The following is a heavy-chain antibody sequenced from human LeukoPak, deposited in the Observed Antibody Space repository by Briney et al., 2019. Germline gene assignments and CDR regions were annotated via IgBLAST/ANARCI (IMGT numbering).Heavy chain of an antibody. CDR2: IIPIFGTA. CDR3: AGYYDSSGYHPAVDY. V-gene: IGHV1-69*13. D-gene: IGHD3-22*01. Sequence: VKVSXKVSGXTLTELSMHWVRQAPGQGLEWMGGIIPIFGTANYAQKFQGRVTITADESTSTAYMELSSPRSEDTAVYYCAGYYDSSGYHPAVDYWGQGTLVTVSS. CDR1: GXTLTELS. J-gene: IGHJ4*02.